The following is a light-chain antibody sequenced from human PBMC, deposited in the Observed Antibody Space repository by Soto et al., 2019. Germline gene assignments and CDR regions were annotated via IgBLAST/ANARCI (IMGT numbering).Light chain of an antibody. V-gene: IGLV2-11*01. CDR3: CSYAGSYTYV. CDR2: DVN. J-gene: IGLJ1*01. CDR1: SSDVGGYKY. Sequence: QSVLTQPRSVSGSPGQSVTISCTGTSSDVGGYKYVSWYQQVPGKAPKLMIHDVNKRPSGVPDRFSGSKSGNTASLTISGLQADDEADYYCCSYAGSYTYVFGTGTQLTVL.